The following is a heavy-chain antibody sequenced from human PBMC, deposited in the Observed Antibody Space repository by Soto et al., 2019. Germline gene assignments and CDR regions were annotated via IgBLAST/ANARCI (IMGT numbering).Heavy chain of an antibody. Sequence: GGSLRLSCVVSGFTFSNYAMSWVRQAPGKGLEWVSVISGSGSSTHYADSLRGRFTTSRDNSEKTMYLQMNGLRAEDTAVYYCAKWAYGDYPGWADSWGQGTLVTVSS. CDR1: GFTFSNYA. CDR3: AKWAYGDYPGWADS. D-gene: IGHD4-17*01. CDR2: ISGSGSST. V-gene: IGHV3-23*01. J-gene: IGHJ4*02.